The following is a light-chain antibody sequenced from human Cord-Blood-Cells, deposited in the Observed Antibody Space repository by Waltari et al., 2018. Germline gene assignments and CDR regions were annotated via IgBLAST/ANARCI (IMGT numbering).Light chain of an antibody. J-gene: IGKJ4*02. CDR1: PSISSY. CDR2: AAS. V-gene: IGKV1-39*01. CDR3: QQSYSTPLT. Sequence: DIQMTQSLSSLSASVGDRVTITCRASPSISSYLNWSQQQPGKAPKPLIYAASSLQSGVPSSVSGSGSGTDFTLTISSLQPEDFATYDCQQSYSTPLTFGGGTKVEIK.